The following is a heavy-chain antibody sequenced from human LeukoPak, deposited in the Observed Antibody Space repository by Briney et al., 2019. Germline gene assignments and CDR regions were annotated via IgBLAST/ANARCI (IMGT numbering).Heavy chain of an antibody. Sequence: GGSLRLSCAASGFTVSSNYMSWVRQAPGKGLEWVSVIYSGGSTYYADSVKGRFTISRDSSKNTLYLQMNSLRAEDTAVYYCARVSAGSYDPIFDYWGQGTLVTVSS. V-gene: IGHV3-53*01. CDR1: GFTVSSNY. CDR3: ARVSAGSYDPIFDY. D-gene: IGHD1-26*01. J-gene: IGHJ4*02. CDR2: IYSGGST.